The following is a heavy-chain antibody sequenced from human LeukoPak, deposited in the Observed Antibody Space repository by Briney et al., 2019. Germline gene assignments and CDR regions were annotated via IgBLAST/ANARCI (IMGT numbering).Heavy chain of an antibody. Sequence: ETLSLTCAVYGGSFSGYYRSWVRQPPGKGLEWIGEINHSGSTNYNPSLKSRVTISVDTSKNQFSLKLSSVTAADTAVYYCARALFGMDVWGQGTTVTVSS. D-gene: IGHD2-21*01. V-gene: IGHV4-34*01. CDR2: INHSGST. CDR1: GGSFSGYY. CDR3: ARALFGMDV. J-gene: IGHJ6*02.